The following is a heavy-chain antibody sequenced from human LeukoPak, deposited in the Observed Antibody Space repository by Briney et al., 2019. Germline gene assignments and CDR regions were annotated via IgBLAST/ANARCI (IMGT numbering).Heavy chain of an antibody. V-gene: IGHV1-2*02. Sequence: ASVKVSCKASGYTFTGYYMHWVRQAPGQGLEWMGWINPNSGGTNYAQKFQGRVTMTRDTSISTAYMELSKLRSDDTAVYYCARQLGYLFGVVPGRWGQGTLVTVSS. J-gene: IGHJ4*02. CDR1: GYTFTGYY. CDR3: ARQLGYLFGVVPGR. D-gene: IGHD3-3*01. CDR2: INPNSGGT.